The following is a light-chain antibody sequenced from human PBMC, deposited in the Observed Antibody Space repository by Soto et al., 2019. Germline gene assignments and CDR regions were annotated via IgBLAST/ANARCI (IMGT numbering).Light chain of an antibody. V-gene: IGKV3-20*01. CDR3: XQYGSSP. Sequence: EIVLTQAPGTLSLSPGERATLSCRASQSVSSSYLAWYQQKPGQAPRLLIYGASSRATGIPDRFSGSGSGTDFTLTISRLEPEDFAVYYCXQYGSSPFGQGTRLEIK. CDR2: GAS. CDR1: QSVSSSY. J-gene: IGKJ5*01.